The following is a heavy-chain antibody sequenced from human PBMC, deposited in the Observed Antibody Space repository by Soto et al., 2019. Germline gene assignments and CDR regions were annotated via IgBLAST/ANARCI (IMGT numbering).Heavy chain of an antibody. CDR3: ARGGITIFGVVITPPANY. CDR1: GYTFTSYA. J-gene: IGHJ4*02. CDR2: INAGNGNT. Sequence: QVRLGQSGAEVKKPGASVKVSCKASGYTFTSYAMHWLRQAPGQRLEWMGWINAGNGNTKYSQKFQGRVTITRDTAASTAYMEQSSLRSEDTAVYYCARGGITIFGVVITPPANYWGQGTLVTVSS. D-gene: IGHD3-3*01. V-gene: IGHV1-3*01.